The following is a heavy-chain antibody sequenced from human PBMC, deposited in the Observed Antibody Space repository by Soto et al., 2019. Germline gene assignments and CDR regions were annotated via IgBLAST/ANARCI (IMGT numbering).Heavy chain of an antibody. D-gene: IGHD3-3*01. J-gene: IGHJ3*02. V-gene: IGHV1-18*01. CDR3: ARDYYDSWSGYHDSSGADAFDI. Sequence: GASVKVSCKASGYTFTNYGITWVRQAPGQGLEWMGWISAYNGNTIFARKLQGRVTMTTDTSTSTAYMDLRSLRSDDTAVYYCARDYYDSWSGYHDSSGADAFDIWGQGTMVTVSS. CDR2: ISAYNGNT. CDR1: GYTFTNYG.